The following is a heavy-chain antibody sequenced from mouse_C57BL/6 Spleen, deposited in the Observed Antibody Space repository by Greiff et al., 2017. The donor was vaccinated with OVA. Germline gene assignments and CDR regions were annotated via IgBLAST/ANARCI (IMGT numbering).Heavy chain of an antibody. D-gene: IGHD1-1*01. V-gene: IGHV5-4*01. CDR1: GFTFSSYA. J-gene: IGHJ4*01. CDR3: ARDRATVVARVAMDY. Sequence: EVMLVESGGGLVKPGGSLKLSCAASGFTFSSYAMSWVRQTPEKRLAWVATISDGGSYTYYPENVKGRFTISRDNAYNNLYMQMRHLRSEDTAMYYCARDRATVVARVAMDYWGQGTSVTVSS. CDR2: ISDGGSYT.